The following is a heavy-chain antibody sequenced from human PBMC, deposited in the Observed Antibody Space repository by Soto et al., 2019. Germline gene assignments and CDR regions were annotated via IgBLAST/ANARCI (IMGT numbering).Heavy chain of an antibody. CDR2: IYYWGGT. D-gene: IGHD2-21*01. CDR1: RGSISRWTNY. Sequence: HLQLQESGPGLLKPSWTLSRTCTVSRGSISRWTNYWAWIRQPPGKGLGWIACIYYWGGTFYIPSLQILVTISLDTSKHLFSLKLRSVTAADTAVYYFARHEAGLYFDYWGQGTMGTVS. V-gene: IGHV4-39*01. CDR3: ARHEAGLYFDY. J-gene: IGHJ4*02.